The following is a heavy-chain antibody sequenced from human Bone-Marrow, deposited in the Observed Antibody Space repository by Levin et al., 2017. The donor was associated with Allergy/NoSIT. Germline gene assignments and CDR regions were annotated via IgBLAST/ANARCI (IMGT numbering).Heavy chain of an antibody. CDR3: ARDLSTAVFGGDAFDI. J-gene: IGHJ3*02. CDR1: GFTFSSYG. CDR2: IWHDGNSR. D-gene: IGHD3-16*01. Sequence: PGGSLRLSCEASGFTFSSYGMHWVRQAPGKGLEWVAIIWHDGNSRYYADSVKGRFTISRDDSQNTLFLHMNSLRAEDTAVYFCARDLSTAVFGGDAFDIWGQGTMVTVSS. V-gene: IGHV3-33*01.